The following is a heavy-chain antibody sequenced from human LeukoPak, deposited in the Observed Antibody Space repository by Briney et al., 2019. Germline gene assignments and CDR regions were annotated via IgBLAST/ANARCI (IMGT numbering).Heavy chain of an antibody. CDR3: ARDGYDILTGYPHDNWFDP. Sequence: PGRSLRLSCAASGFTFSSYGMHWVRQAPGKGLEWVAVIWYDGSNKYYADSVKGRFTISRDNSKNTLHLQMNSLRAEDTAVYYCARDGYDILTGYPHDNWFDPWGQGTLVTVSS. CDR1: GFTFSSYG. D-gene: IGHD3-9*01. V-gene: IGHV3-33*01. J-gene: IGHJ5*02. CDR2: IWYDGSNK.